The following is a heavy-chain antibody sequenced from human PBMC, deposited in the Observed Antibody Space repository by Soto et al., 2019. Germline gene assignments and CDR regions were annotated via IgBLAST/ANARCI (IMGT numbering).Heavy chain of an antibody. J-gene: IGHJ6*02. CDR3: AKDPGIAAPPVYGMDV. D-gene: IGHD6-13*01. CDR2: ISYDGSNK. V-gene: IGHV3-30*18. CDR1: GFTFSSYG. Sequence: QVQLVESGGGVVQPGRSLRLSCAASGFTFSSYGMHWVRQAPGKGLEWVAVISYDGSNKYYADSVKGRFTISRDNSKNTLYLQMNSLRAEDTAVYYCAKDPGIAAPPVYGMDVWGQGTTVTVSS.